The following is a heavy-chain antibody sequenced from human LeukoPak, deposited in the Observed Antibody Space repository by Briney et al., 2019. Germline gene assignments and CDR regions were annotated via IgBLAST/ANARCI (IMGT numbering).Heavy chain of an antibody. D-gene: IGHD6-19*01. CDR2: ISGSGYTT. CDR3: ATKVAGRNYFDY. Sequence: PGGSLRLSCAASGFTFSNYGMSWVRQAPGKGLEWVSVISGSGYTTYYADSVKGRFTISRDNSKNTVYLQMNSLRAEDTAVYYCATKVAGRNYFDYWGQGTLATVSS. J-gene: IGHJ4*02. V-gene: IGHV3-23*01. CDR1: GFTFSNYG.